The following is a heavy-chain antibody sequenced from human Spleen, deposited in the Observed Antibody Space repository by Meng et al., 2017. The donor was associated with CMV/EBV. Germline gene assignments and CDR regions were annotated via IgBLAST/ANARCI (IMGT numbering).Heavy chain of an antibody. Sequence: QLPPQEAGPRLVKPSETLSLTCTVSGGSIRSSSHYWGWIRQPPGKGLEWIGSIYYSGSTYYNPSLKSRVTISVDTSKNQFSLKLSSVTAADTAVYYCARGRDGYKPGDAFDIWGQGTMVTVSS. CDR2: IYYSGST. CDR1: GGSIRSSSHY. CDR3: ARGRDGYKPGDAFDI. D-gene: IGHD5-24*01. V-gene: IGHV4-39*07. J-gene: IGHJ3*02.